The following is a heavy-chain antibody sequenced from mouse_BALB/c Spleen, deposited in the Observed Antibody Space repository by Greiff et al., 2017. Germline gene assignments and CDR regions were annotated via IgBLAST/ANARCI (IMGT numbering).Heavy chain of an antibody. V-gene: IGHV5-6-4*01. D-gene: IGHD2-2*01. CDR1: GFTFSSYT. J-gene: IGHJ2*01. CDR3: ARGLPLFAY. Sequence: EVQLVESGGGLVKPGGSLKLSCAASGFTFSSYTMSWVRQTPEKRLEWVATISSGGSYTYYPDSVKGRFTISRDNAKNTLYLQMSSLKSEDTAMYYCARGLPLFAYWGQGTTLTVSS. CDR2: ISSGGSYT.